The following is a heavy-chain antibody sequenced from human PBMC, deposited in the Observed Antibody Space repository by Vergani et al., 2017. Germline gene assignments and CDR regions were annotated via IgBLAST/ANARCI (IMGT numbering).Heavy chain of an antibody. D-gene: IGHD2-15*01. Sequence: EVQLVQSGPEVKKPGDSLTISCQGFGFTFSSSWIGWVRQRPGKGLEWMGIIYPGDSETRYSPAFQGQVTISADRSKSTTFLKWSSLKAADTAVYYCARRQYVHSLVESWFDPWGQGTQVTVSS. CDR2: IYPGDSET. CDR3: ARRQYVHSLVESWFDP. J-gene: IGHJ5*02. V-gene: IGHV5-51*01. CDR1: GFTFSSSW.